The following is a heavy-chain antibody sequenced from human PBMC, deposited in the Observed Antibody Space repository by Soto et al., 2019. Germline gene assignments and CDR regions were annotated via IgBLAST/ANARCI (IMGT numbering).Heavy chain of an antibody. V-gene: IGHV3-74*01. J-gene: IGHJ4*02. CDR3: ARGPEPYLYFFAY. CDR2: INSDGSAT. Sequence: GGSLRLSCAASGFTFSGYWMHWVRQAPGEGLVWVSRINSDGSATTYAASVRGRFTISRDNAKNTLYLQMNSLRAEDTAVYYCARGPEPYLYFFAYWGQGTLVTVSS. CDR1: GFTFSGYW.